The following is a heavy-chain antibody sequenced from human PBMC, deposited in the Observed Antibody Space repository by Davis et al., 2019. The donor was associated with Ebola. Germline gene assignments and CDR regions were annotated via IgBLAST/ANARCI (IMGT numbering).Heavy chain of an antibody. D-gene: IGHD6-13*01. CDR2: INRDESGT. J-gene: IGHJ4*02. V-gene: IGHV3-74*01. CDR1: GFTFSNYW. Sequence: GESLKISCAASGFTFSNYWMHWVRQAPGKGLVWVSRINRDESGTTYADSVKGRFTISRDNSKNTLYLQMNSLRAEDTAVYYCAKDISSSWFVGQAYWGQGTLVTVSS. CDR3: AKDISSSWFVGQAY.